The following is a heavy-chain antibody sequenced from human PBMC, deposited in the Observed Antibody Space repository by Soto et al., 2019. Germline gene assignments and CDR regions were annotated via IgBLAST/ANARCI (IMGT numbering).Heavy chain of an antibody. Sequence: QVQLQESGPGLVKPSQTLSLTCTVSGGSISSGGYYWSWIRQHPGKGLEWIGYIYYSGSTYYNPSRKNRVTISVHASKNQFALKLSSATAADTAVYYCASLQKQKQQSGYYFDYWGQGTLVTVSS. CDR2: IYYSGST. D-gene: IGHD6-13*01. CDR1: GGSISSGGYY. J-gene: IGHJ4*02. CDR3: ASLQKQKQQSGYYFDY. V-gene: IGHV4-31*03.